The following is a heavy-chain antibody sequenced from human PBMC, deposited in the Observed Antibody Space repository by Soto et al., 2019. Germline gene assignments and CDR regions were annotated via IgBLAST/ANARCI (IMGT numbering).Heavy chain of an antibody. CDR1: GYTFTSYG. D-gene: IGHD5-18*01. Sequence: QVQLVQSGAEVKKPGASVKVSCKASGYTFTSYGISWVRQAPGQGLEWMGWISAYNGNTNYAQKLQGRVTMTTDTATSTANMELRSLRSDDTAVYYCARVESAYSYGREFDYWGQGTLVTVSS. CDR2: ISAYNGNT. J-gene: IGHJ4*02. V-gene: IGHV1-18*01. CDR3: ARVESAYSYGREFDY.